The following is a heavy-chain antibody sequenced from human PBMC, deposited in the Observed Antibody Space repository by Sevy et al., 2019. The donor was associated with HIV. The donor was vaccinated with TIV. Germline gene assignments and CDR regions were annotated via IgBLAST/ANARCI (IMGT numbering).Heavy chain of an antibody. CDR1: GFTFSSYG. V-gene: IGHV3-33*01. CDR2: IWYDGSNK. CDR3: ARGKYAFGALLLEYYYYGMDV. J-gene: IGHJ6*02. Sequence: GGSLRLSCAASGFTFSSYGMHWVRQAPGKGLEWVAVIWYDGSNKYYADSVKGRFTISRDNSKNTLYLQMNSLGAEDAALYSCARGKYAFGALLLEYYYYGMDVWGQGTTVTVSS. D-gene: IGHD3-10*01.